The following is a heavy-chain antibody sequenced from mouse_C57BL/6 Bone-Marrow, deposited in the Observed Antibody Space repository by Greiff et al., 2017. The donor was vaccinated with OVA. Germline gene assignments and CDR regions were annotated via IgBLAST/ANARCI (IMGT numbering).Heavy chain of an antibody. CDR1: GYTFTDYY. D-gene: IGHD1-1*01. Sequence: QVQLQQSGAELVRPGASVKLSCKASGYTFTDYYINWVKQRPGQGLEWIARIYPGSGNTYYNEKFKGKATLTAEKSSSTAYMQLSSLTSEDSAVYFCASDHYGSSYLYWGQGTTLTVSS. J-gene: IGHJ2*01. CDR3: ASDHYGSSYLY. V-gene: IGHV1-76*01. CDR2: IYPGSGNT.